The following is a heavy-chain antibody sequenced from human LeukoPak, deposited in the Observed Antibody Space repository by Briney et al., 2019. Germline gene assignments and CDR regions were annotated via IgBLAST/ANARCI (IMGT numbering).Heavy chain of an antibody. CDR3: ARDRGTFGVVDS. Sequence: GGSLRLSCAASGFSFPSHSFLWVRQSPGKGLEWVAYIGTSSSTIYQAKSVKGRFSISRDNAKNSLFLQMDSLRVEDTAVYYCARDRGTFGVVDSWGQGTLVAVSS. J-gene: IGHJ4*02. CDR1: GFSFPSHS. CDR2: IGTSSSTI. V-gene: IGHV3-48*04. D-gene: IGHD3-3*01.